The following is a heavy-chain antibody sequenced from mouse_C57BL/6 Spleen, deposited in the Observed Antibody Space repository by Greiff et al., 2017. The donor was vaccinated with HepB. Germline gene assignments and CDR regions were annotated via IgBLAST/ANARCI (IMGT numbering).Heavy chain of an antibody. D-gene: IGHD2-1*01. V-gene: IGHV1-64*01. Sequence: QVQLQQPGAELVKPGASVKLSCKASGYTFTSYWMHWVKQRPGQDLEWIGMIHPNSGSTNYNEKFKSKATLTVDKSSSTAYMQLSSLTSEDSAVYYCARGEVLLYYAMDYWGQGTSVTVSS. CDR1: GYTFTSYW. CDR2: IHPNSGST. CDR3: ARGEVLLYYAMDY. J-gene: IGHJ4*01.